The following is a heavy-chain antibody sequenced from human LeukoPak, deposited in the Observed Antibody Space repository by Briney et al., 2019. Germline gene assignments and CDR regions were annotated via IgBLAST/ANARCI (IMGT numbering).Heavy chain of an antibody. J-gene: IGHJ4*02. CDR1: GGSISSSSYS. CDR2: IYYSGTT. CDR3: ARLRFDFWSGYTHPYFDY. Sequence: SETLSLTCTISGGSISSSSYSWGWIRQPPGKGLEWIESIYYSGTTYYNPSLKSRVTIFVDTSKIQFSLKLSSVAATDTAVYFCARLRFDFWSGYTHPYFDYWGQGTLVTVSS. D-gene: IGHD3-3*01. V-gene: IGHV4-39*01.